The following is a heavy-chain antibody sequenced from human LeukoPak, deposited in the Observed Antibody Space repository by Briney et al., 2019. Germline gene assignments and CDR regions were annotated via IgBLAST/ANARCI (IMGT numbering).Heavy chain of an antibody. V-gene: IGHV3-23*01. J-gene: IGHJ4*02. CDR1: GFTFSSYT. CDR2: ITGGGVGT. Sequence: GGSLRLSCAASGFTFSSYTMSWVRQAPGKGLEWVSAITGGGVGTYYADSVKGRFTISRDNSRNTLYLQMNSLRADDTAVYYCAKSEDFDYWAREPWSPSP. CDR3: AKSEDFDY.